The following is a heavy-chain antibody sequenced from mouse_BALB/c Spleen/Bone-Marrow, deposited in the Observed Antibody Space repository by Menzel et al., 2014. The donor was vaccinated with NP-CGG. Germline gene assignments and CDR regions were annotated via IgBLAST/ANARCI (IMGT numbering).Heavy chain of an antibody. CDR3: ARHLITYAMDY. CDR1: GFAFSSYD. Sequence: EVQRVESGGGLVKPGGSLKLSCAASGFAFSSYDMSWVRQTPEKRLEWVATISSGGSYTYYPDSVKGRFTISRDNARNTLYLQMSSPRSEDTALYYRARHLITYAMDYWGQGTSVTVSS. D-gene: IGHD2-4*01. CDR2: ISSGGSYT. V-gene: IGHV5-9*02. J-gene: IGHJ4*01.